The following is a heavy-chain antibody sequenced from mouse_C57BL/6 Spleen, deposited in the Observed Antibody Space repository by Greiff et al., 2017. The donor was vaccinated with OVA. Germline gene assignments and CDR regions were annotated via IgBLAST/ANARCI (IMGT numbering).Heavy chain of an antibody. CDR1: GYTFTDYY. V-gene: IGHV1-26*01. Sequence: EVQLQQSGPELVKPGASVKISCKASGYTFTDYYMNWVKQSHGKSLEWIGDINPNNGGTSYNQKFKGKATLTVDKSSCTAYMELRSRKSEDSAVYYCASYYDGSSYWYFDVWGTGTTVTVSS. J-gene: IGHJ1*03. CDR3: ASYYDGSSYWYFDV. CDR2: INPNNGGT. D-gene: IGHD1-1*01.